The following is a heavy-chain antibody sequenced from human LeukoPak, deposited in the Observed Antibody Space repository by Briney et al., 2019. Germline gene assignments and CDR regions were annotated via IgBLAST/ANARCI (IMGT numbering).Heavy chain of an antibody. CDR2: INHSGST. V-gene: IGHV4-34*01. D-gene: IGHD1-26*01. CDR3: ARARGVGAISSVGPRFDY. J-gene: IGHJ4*02. Sequence: SETLSLTCAVCGGSFSGYYWSWIRQPPGKGLEWIGEINHSGSTNYNPSLKSRVTISVDTSKNQFSLKLSSVTAADTAVYYCARARGVGAISSVGPRFDYWGQGTLVTVSS. CDR1: GGSFSGYY.